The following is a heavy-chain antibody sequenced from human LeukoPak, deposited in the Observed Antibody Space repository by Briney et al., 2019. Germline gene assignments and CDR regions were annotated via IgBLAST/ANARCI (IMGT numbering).Heavy chain of an antibody. CDR2: ISYDGSNK. D-gene: IGHD4-17*01. J-gene: IGHJ4*02. V-gene: IGHV3-30*03. Sequence: GGSLRLSCAASGFTFSSYGMHWVRQAPGKGLEWVAVISYDGSNKYYADSVKGRFTISRDNSKNTLYLQMNSLRAEDTAVYYCATIYGDSPDWGQGTLVTVSS. CDR3: ATIYGDSPD. CDR1: GFTFSSYG.